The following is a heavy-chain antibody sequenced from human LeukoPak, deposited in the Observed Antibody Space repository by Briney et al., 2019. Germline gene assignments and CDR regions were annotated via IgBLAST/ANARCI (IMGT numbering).Heavy chain of an antibody. D-gene: IGHD2-21*02. CDR3: ARGPTYCGGDCYTL. Sequence: ASVKVSCKASGYTFINYDINWVRQATGQGPEWMGWMNPNSGNTGYAQKFQGRVTMTRNTSISTAYMELSSVRSDDTAVYYCARGPTYCGGDCYTLWGQGTLVTVSS. CDR2: MNPNSGNT. V-gene: IGHV1-8*01. CDR1: GYTFINYD. J-gene: IGHJ4*02.